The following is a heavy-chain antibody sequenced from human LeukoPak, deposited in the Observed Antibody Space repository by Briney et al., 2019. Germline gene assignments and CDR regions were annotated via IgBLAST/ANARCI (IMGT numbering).Heavy chain of an antibody. J-gene: IGHJ4*02. CDR2: GGST. V-gene: IGHV3-49*02. CDR3: TRDQTPYY. Sequence: GGSTYYADSVKGRFTISRDDSKGVAYLQMNSLKTEDTAVYYCTRDQTPYYWGQGTLVTVSS.